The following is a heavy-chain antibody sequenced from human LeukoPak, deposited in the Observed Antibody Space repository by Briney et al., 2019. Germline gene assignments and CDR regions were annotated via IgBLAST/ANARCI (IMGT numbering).Heavy chain of an antibody. CDR1: GGSFSGYY. J-gene: IGHJ4*02. CDR2: INHSGSS. Sequence: SETLSLTCAVHGGSFSGYYWSWIRQPPGKGLEWIGEINHSGSSNYNPSLKSRVTISVDTSKNQFSLRLSSVTAADTAVYYCARGKYSYDSSGYRLAYRGQGTLVTVSS. CDR3: ARGKYSYDSSGYRLAY. D-gene: IGHD3-22*01. V-gene: IGHV4-34*01.